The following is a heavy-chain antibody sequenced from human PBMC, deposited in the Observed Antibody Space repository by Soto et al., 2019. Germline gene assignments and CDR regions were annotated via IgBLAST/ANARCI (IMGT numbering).Heavy chain of an antibody. CDR3: ARDRPYCSSTSCYKRPGEFDY. CDR2: IYYSGST. D-gene: IGHD2-2*02. J-gene: IGHJ4*02. Sequence: SETLSLTCTVSGGSISSGGYYWSWIRQHPGKGLEWIGYIYYSGSTYYNPSLKSRVTISVDTSKNQFSLKLSSVTAADTAVYYCARDRPYCSSTSCYKRPGEFDYWGQGTLVTVSS. V-gene: IGHV4-31*03. CDR1: GGSISSGGYY.